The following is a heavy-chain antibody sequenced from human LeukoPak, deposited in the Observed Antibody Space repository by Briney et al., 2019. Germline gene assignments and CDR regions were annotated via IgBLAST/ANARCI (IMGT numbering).Heavy chain of an antibody. CDR1: GFTFTSYG. D-gene: IGHD5-12*01. J-gene: IGHJ4*02. CDR3: ACGYSGNDFFYFDR. CDR2: ISSSSSTI. V-gene: IGHV3-48*01. Sequence: GGSLRLSCAASGFTFTSYGMTWVRQAPGKGLEWVSYISSSSSTIYYADSVKGRFTISRDNAKNSVYLQMNSLRAEDTAIYYCACGYSGNDFFYFDRWGQGTLVTVSS.